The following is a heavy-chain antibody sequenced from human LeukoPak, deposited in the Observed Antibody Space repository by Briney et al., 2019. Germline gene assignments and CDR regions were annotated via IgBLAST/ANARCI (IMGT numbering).Heavy chain of an antibody. CDR2: IYYSGSA. CDR3: ARNETTRLQRTPYYHSYVDV. V-gene: IGHV4-39*01. CDR1: GGSIINNAYY. J-gene: IGHJ6*03. Sequence: SETLSLTCTVSGGSIINNAYYWAWIRQPPGKGLEWIGSIYYSGSAHYNPSLKSRLTISVDTSKNQFSLNLNSVTAADTAVYYCARNETTRLQRTPYYHSYVDVWGKGTTVTVSS. D-gene: IGHD4-11*01.